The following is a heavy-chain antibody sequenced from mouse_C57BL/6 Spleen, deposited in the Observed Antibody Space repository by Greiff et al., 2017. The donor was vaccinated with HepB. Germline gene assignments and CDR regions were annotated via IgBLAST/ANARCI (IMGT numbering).Heavy chain of an antibody. D-gene: IGHD2-3*01. V-gene: IGHV3-6*01. CDR3: AREGVYDYFDV. CDR1: GYSITSGYY. CDR2: ISYDGSN. J-gene: IGHJ1*03. Sequence: VQLKESGPGLVKPSQSLSLTCSVTGYSITSGYYWNWIRQFPGNKLEWMGYISYDGSNNYNPSLKNRISITRDTSKNQFFLKLNSVTTEDTATYYCAREGVYDYFDVWGTGTTVTVSS.